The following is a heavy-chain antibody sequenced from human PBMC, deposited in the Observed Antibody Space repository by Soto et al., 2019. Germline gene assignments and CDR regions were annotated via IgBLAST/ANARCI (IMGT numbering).Heavy chain of an antibody. CDR2: IYYSGST. J-gene: IGHJ6*02. CDR1: GGSISSYY. D-gene: IGHD3-3*01. CDR3: ARNNYDFWSEYGMDV. V-gene: IGHV4-59*13. Sequence: SETLSLTCTVSGGSISSYYCSWMRQPPGKGLEWIGYIYYSGSTNYNPSLKSRVTISVDTSKNQFSLKLSSVTAADTAVYYCARNNYDFWSEYGMDVWGQGTTVTVSS.